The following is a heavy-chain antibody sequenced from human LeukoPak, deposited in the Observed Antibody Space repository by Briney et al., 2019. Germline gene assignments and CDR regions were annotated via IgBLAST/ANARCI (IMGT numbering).Heavy chain of an antibody. V-gene: IGHV3-9*01. CDR3: ARAGYCSGGSCYN. CDR1: GFTFDDYA. CDR2: ISWNSGSI. D-gene: IGHD2-15*01. J-gene: IGHJ4*02. Sequence: GRSLRLSCAASGFTFDDYAMHWVRQAPGKGLEWVSGISWNSGSIGYADSVKGRFTISRDNAKNSLYLQMNSLRAEDTAVYYCARAGYCSGGSCYNWGQGTLVTVSS.